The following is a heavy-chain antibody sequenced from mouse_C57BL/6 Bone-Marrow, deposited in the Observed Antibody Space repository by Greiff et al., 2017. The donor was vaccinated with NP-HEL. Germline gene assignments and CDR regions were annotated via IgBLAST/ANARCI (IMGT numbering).Heavy chain of an antibody. CDR2: ISDGGSYT. CDR1: GFTFSSYA. D-gene: IGHD1-2*01. Sequence: EVKLMESGGGLVKPGGSLKLSCAASGFTFSSYAMSWVRQTPEKRLEWVATISDGGSYTYYPDNVKGRFTISRDNAKNNLYLQMSHLKSEDTAMYYCARLRITTAPWFAYWGQGTLVTVSA. J-gene: IGHJ3*01. CDR3: ARLRITTAPWFAY. V-gene: IGHV5-4*03.